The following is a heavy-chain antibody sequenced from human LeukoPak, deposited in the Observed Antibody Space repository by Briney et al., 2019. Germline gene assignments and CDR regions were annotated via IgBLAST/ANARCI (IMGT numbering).Heavy chain of an antibody. D-gene: IGHD3-3*01. V-gene: IGHV3-30*07. J-gene: IGHJ4*02. CDR2: ISYDGSNK. Sequence: GGSLRLSCAASGFTFSSYAMHWVRQAPGKGLEWVAVISYDGSNKYYADSVKGRFTISRDNSKNTLYLQMNSLRAEDTAVYYCAKDPNPFYDFWSGYKWGQGTLVTVSS. CDR3: AKDPNPFYDFWSGYK. CDR1: GFTFSSYA.